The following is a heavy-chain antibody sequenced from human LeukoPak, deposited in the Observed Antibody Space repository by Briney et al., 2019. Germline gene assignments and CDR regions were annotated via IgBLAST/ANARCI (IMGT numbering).Heavy chain of an antibody. CDR3: ARGRGAFDI. V-gene: IGHV4-39*07. CDR1: GGSISSRHHY. D-gene: IGHD3-10*01. Sequence: SETLSLTCTVSGGSISSRHHYWGWIRQPPGKGLEWIANVYYSGSTYYNSSLKSRVTISVDTSKNQFSLKLSSVTAADTAVYYCARGRGAFDIWGQGTMVTVSS. CDR2: VYYSGST. J-gene: IGHJ3*02.